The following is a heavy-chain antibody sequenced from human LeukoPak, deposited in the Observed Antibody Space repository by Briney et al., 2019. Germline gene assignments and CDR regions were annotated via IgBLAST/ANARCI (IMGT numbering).Heavy chain of an antibody. CDR1: GFTFSDHY. CDR3: ARGDRSSGSPGIDY. Sequence: PGGSLRPSCAASGFTFSDHYMDWVRQAPGKGLDWVGRIRNKANSYSTAYAASVRGRFTISRDDSENSLYLQMNSLKTEDTAVYYCARGDRSSGSPGIDYWGQGTLVTVSS. J-gene: IGHJ4*02. V-gene: IGHV3-72*01. D-gene: IGHD1-26*01. CDR2: IRNKANSYST.